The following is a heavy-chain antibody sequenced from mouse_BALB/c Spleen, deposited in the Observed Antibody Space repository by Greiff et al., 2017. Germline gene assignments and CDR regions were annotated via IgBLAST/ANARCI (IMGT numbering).Heavy chain of an antibody. Sequence: QVQLQQSGPGLVQPSQSLSITCTVSGFSLTSYGVHWVRQSPGKGLEWLGVIWSGGSTDYNAAFISRLSISKDNSKSQVFFKMNSLQANDTAIYYCAREMITTSYYAMDYWGQGTSVTVSS. D-gene: IGHD2-4*01. CDR3: AREMITTSYYAMDY. J-gene: IGHJ4*01. V-gene: IGHV2-2*02. CDR2: IWSGGST. CDR1: GFSLTSYG.